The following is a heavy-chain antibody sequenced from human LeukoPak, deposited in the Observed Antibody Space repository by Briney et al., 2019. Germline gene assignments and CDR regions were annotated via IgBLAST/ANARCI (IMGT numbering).Heavy chain of an antibody. CDR1: GYTFTSYA. Sequence: ASVKVSCKASGYTFTSYAMHWVRQAPGQRLEWMGWINAGNGNTKYSQKFQGRVTITRDTSASTAYMELSSLRSEDTAVYYCARVEVAWGALDGYTPAQMITDAFDIWGQGTMVTVSS. V-gene: IGHV1-3*01. J-gene: IGHJ3*02. CDR3: ARVEVAWGALDGYTPAQMITDAFDI. CDR2: INAGNGNT. D-gene: IGHD5-24*01.